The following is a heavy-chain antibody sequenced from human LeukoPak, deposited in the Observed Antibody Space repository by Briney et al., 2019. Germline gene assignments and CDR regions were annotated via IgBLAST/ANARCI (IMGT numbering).Heavy chain of an antibody. CDR3: ARHSYDSSGSYYFDY. CDR2: IYYSGST. J-gene: IGHJ4*02. Sequence: SETLSLTCTVSGGSISSYYWSWIRQPPGKGLEGIGYIYYSGSTNYNPSLKSRVTISVDTSKNQFSLKLSSVTAADTAVYYCARHSYDSSGSYYFDYWGQGTLVTVSS. CDR1: GGSISSYY. D-gene: IGHD3-22*01. V-gene: IGHV4-59*08.